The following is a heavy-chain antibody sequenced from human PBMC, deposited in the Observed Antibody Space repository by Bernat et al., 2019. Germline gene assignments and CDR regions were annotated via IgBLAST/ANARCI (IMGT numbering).Heavy chain of an antibody. J-gene: IGHJ4*02. CDR2: ISYDGSNK. Sequence: VQLVESGGVVVQPGGSLRLSCAASGFTFDDYTMHWVRQAPGKGLEWVAVISYDGSNKYYADSVKGRFTISRDNSKNTLYLQMNSLRAEDTAVYYCARERGVRYFDWPIDYWGQGTLVTVSS. CDR3: ARERGVRYFDWPIDY. D-gene: IGHD3-9*01. V-gene: IGHV3-30-3*01. CDR1: GFTFDDYT.